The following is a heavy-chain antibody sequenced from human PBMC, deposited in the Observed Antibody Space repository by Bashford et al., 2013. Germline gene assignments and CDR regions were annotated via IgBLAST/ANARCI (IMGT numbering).Heavy chain of an antibody. CDR3: ARDLTYDYSNSDGYNWFDP. J-gene: IGHJ5*02. CDR2: INAGNGNT. CDR1: GYTFTSYA. V-gene: IGHV1-3*01. D-gene: IGHD4-11*01. Sequence: VASVKVSCKASGYTFTSYAMHWVRQAPGQRLEWMGWINAGNGNTKYSQKFQGRVTITRDTSASTAYMELSSLRSEDTAVYYCARDLTYDYSNSDGYNWFDPWGQGTLVTVSS.